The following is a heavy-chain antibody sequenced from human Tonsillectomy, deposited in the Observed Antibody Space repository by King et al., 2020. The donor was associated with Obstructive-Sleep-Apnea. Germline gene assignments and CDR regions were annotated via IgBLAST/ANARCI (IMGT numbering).Heavy chain of an antibody. CDR3: ARDKYGGNYDSPPEYFQH. J-gene: IGHJ1*01. D-gene: IGHD3-3*01. CDR2: ISSSSSYI. V-gene: IGHV3-21*01. Sequence: VQLVESGGGLVKPGGSLRLSCAASGFTFSSYSMNWVRQAPGKGLEWVSSISSSSSYIYYADSVKGRFTISRDNAKNSLYLQMNSLRAEDTAVYYCARDKYGGNYDSPPEYFQHWGQGTLVTVSS. CDR1: GFTFSSYS.